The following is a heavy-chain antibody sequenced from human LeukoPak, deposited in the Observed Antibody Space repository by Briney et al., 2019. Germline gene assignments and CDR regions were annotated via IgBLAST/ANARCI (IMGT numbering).Heavy chain of an antibody. CDR1: GGSISRGDYY. J-gene: IGHJ5*02. V-gene: IGHV4-30-4*01. CDR2: IYYSGST. Sequence: SETLSLTCTVSGGSISRGDYYWSWIRQPPGKGLEWIGYIYYSGSTYYNPSLKSRVTISVDTSKNQFSLKLSSVTAADTAVYYCAREGFYGSGSYSVRFGPWGQGTLVTVSS. CDR3: AREGFYGSGSYSVRFGP. D-gene: IGHD3-10*01.